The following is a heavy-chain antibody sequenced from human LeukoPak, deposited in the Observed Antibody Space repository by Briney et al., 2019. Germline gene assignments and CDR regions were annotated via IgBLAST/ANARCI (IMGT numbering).Heavy chain of an antibody. Sequence: PGGSLRLSCAASGFTFSTYAMNWVRQAPGKGLNWVSGISGSGDSTFYADSVKDRFTISRDNSKKTLYLQMNSLRADDTAVYYCAKDARWLAPGTFDIWGQGTMVTVS. CDR2: ISGSGDST. V-gene: IGHV3-23*01. CDR3: AKDARWLAPGTFDI. D-gene: IGHD6-19*01. J-gene: IGHJ3*02. CDR1: GFTFSTYA.